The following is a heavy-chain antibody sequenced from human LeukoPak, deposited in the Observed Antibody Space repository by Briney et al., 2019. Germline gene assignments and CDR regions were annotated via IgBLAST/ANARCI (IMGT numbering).Heavy chain of an antibody. D-gene: IGHD6-19*01. CDR2: FDPEDGET. CDR3: ATEQPVAGTGGDAFDY. Sequence: GASVKVSCKVSGYTLTELSMHWVRQAPGKGLEWMGGFDPEDGETIYAQKFQGRVTMTEDTSTDTAYMELSSLRPEDTAVYYCATEQPVAGTGGDAFDYWGQGTLVTVSS. J-gene: IGHJ4*02. V-gene: IGHV1-24*01. CDR1: GYTLTELS.